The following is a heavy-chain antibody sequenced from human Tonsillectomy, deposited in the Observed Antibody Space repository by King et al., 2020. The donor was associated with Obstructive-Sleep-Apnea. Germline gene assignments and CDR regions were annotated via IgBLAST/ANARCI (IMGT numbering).Heavy chain of an antibody. CDR3: ARVPLHYSSSFN. Sequence: VQLQESGPGLVKPSETLSLTCTVSGGSISRSGYYWGWVRQPPGKGLEWIGSIYYSGSTYYNPSLKSRVTISVDTSKNQFSLKLSSVTAADTAVYYCARVPLHYSSSFNWGQGTLVTVSS. D-gene: IGHD6-13*01. J-gene: IGHJ4*02. CDR2: IYYSGST. V-gene: IGHV4-39*07. CDR1: GGSISRSGYY.